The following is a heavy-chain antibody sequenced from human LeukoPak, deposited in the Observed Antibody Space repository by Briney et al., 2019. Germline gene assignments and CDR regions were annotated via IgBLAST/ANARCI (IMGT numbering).Heavy chain of an antibody. CDR3: ARVSRRGNLSKALDY. D-gene: IGHD2/OR15-2a*01. CDR1: GYTFTGYY. J-gene: IGHJ4*02. Sequence: GASVKVSCKASGYTFTGYYMHWVRQAPGQGLEWMGWINPNSGGTNYAQKFQGRVTMTRNTSISTAYMELSRLRSDDTAVYYCARVSRRGNLSKALDYWGQGTLVTVSS. V-gene: IGHV1-2*02. CDR2: INPNSGGT.